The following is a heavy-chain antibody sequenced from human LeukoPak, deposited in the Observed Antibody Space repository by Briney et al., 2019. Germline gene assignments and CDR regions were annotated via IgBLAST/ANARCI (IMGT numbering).Heavy chain of an antibody. CDR2: INNSGST. CDR3: TAMITFGGVNY. CDR1: GGSFSAYY. Sequence: SETLSLTCVVYGGSFSAYYWSWIRQPPGKGLEWIGEINNSGSTNYNPSLKSRVTISVDMSKNQFSLKLTSVTAADTAVYYCTAMITFGGVNYWGQGTLVTVSS. J-gene: IGHJ4*02. V-gene: IGHV4-34*01. D-gene: IGHD3-16*01.